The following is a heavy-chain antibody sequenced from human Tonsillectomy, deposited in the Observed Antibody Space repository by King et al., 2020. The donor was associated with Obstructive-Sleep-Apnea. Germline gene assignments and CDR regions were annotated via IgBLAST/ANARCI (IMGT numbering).Heavy chain of an antibody. CDR1: GGSISSGGYS. J-gene: IGHJ6*02. CDR3: AGVGSSVGDGMDV. V-gene: IGHV4-30-4*07. Sequence: VQLQESGPGLVKPSQTLSLTCAVSGGSISSGGYSWSWIRQPPGKGLEWIGYIYYSGSTYYNPSLKSRVTISVDTSKNQFSLKLSSVTAADTAVYYCAGVGSSVGDGMDVWGQGTTVTVSS. D-gene: IGHD2-2*01. CDR2: IYYSGST.